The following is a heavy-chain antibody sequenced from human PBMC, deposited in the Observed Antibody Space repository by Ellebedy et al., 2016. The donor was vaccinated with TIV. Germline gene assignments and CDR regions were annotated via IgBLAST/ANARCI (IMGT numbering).Heavy chain of an antibody. D-gene: IGHD6-13*01. CDR2: IIPILGMT. CDR3: ARGGYSPNYGMDV. V-gene: IGHV1-69*04. CDR1: GGTFSKYV. J-gene: IGHJ6*02. Sequence: ASVKVSCKASGGTFSKYVFSWVRQAPGQGLEWMGRIIPILGMTNYAQKFQGRVTITADTSTSTVYMELSGLRSEDTAVYYCARGGYSPNYGMDVWGQGTTVTVSS.